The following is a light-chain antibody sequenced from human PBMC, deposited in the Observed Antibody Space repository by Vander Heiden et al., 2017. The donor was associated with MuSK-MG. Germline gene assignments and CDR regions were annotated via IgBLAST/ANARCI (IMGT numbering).Light chain of an antibody. V-gene: IGKV4-1*01. J-gene: IGKJ2*01. CDR1: QSVLYSSNNKNY. CDR3: QKYETTPYT. CDR2: WTS. Sequence: DIVMTQSPDSLAVSLGERATINCKSSQSVLYSSNNKNYLAWYQQKPGQPPKLLIYWTSTRESGVPDRFSGSGSGTDFTLTISSLQAEDVAVYYCQKYETTPYTFGPGTKLEIK.